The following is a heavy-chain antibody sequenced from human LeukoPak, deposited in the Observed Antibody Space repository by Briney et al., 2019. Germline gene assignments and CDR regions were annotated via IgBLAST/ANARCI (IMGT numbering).Heavy chain of an antibody. V-gene: IGHV4-34*01. J-gene: IGHJ4*02. CDR2: INHSGST. CDR1: GGSFSGYY. D-gene: IGHD6-19*01. CDR3: ARVGGSGLFDY. Sequence: SETLSLTCTVYGGSFSGYYWSWIRQPPGKGLEWIGEINHSGSTNYNPSLKSRVTISVDTSKNQFSLKLSSVTAADTAVYYCARVGGSGLFDYWGQGTLVTVSS.